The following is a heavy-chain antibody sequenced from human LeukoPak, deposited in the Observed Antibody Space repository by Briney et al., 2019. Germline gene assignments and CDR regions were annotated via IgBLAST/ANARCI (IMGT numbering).Heavy chain of an antibody. CDR2: INPNSGGT. D-gene: IGHD1-7*01. J-gene: IGHJ5*02. Sequence: GASVKVSCKASGYTFTGYYMHWVRQAPGQGLEWMGWINPNSGGTNYAQKFQGRVTMTRDTSISTAYMELSSLRSEDMAVYYCARGGGDWNYLNWFDPWGQGTLVTVSS. CDR3: ARGGGDWNYLNWFDP. CDR1: GYTFTGYY. V-gene: IGHV1-2*02.